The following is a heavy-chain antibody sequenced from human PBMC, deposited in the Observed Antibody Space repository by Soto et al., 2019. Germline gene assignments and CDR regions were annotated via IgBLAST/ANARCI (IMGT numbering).Heavy chain of an antibody. J-gene: IGHJ4*02. V-gene: IGHV1-2*02. CDR2: IHPNSGGT. CDR1: GYTFTDYY. CDR3: ARAGLSTLELATIY. D-gene: IGHD1-26*01. Sequence: ASVKVSCKASGYTFTDYYLHWVRQSPGQGLEWMGWIHPNSGGTKFPQQFQGRVIMTRDTSISTAYMELSRLTDDDTAVYYCARAGLSTLELATIYWCQGSLVTVSS.